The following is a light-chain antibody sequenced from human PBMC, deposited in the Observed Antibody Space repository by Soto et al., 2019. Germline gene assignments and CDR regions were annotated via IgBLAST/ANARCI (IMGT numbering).Light chain of an antibody. CDR3: SSYTSSSTHYV. Sequence: QSALTQPASVSGSPGQSITISCTGTSSDVGGYNYVSWYQQHPGKAPKLMIYEVSNRPSGVSNRFSGSKSGNTASLTISGLQAEDEADYYCSSYTSSSTHYVFGPGTKVTVL. CDR1: SSDVGGYNY. V-gene: IGLV2-14*01. J-gene: IGLJ1*01. CDR2: EVS.